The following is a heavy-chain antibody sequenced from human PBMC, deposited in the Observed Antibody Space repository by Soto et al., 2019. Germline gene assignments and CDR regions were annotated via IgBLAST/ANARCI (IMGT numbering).Heavy chain of an antibody. CDR3: ARDRRGSGWYDYFDY. Sequence: QVQLVESGGGVVQPGRSLRLACAASGFTFSSYGMHWVRQAPGKGLEWVAVIWYDGSNDNYADSVKGRFTISRDNSKNTLYLQMNSLRAEDTALYYCARDRRGSGWYDYFDYWGQGTLVTVSS. CDR2: IWYDGSND. D-gene: IGHD6-19*01. J-gene: IGHJ4*02. CDR1: GFTFSSYG. V-gene: IGHV3-33*01.